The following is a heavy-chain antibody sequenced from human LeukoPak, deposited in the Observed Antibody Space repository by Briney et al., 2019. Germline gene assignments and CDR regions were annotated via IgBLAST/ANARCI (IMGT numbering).Heavy chain of an antibody. CDR2: IYSGGST. CDR3: GRERCIGNSCSRGMDV. J-gene: IGHJ6*02. Sequence: GGSLRLSCAASGFTVSSNYMSWVRQAPGKGLEWVSVIYSGGSTYYADSVKGRFTISRDNSKNTLYLQMNSLRAEDTAMYFCGRERCIGNSCSRGMDVWGQGTMVSVSS. V-gene: IGHV3-53*01. CDR1: GFTVSSNY. D-gene: IGHD4-23*01.